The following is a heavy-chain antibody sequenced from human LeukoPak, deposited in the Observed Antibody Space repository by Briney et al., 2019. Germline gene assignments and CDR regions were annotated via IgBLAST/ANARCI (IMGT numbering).Heavy chain of an antibody. D-gene: IGHD4-17*01. Sequence: ASVKVSCKASGNTFTSYYMHWARQAPGQGLEWMGIINPSGGSTSYAQKFQGRVTMTRDTSTSTLYMELSSLRSEDTAVYYCARGDYPYFFDYWGQGTLVTVSS. V-gene: IGHV1-46*01. J-gene: IGHJ4*02. CDR1: GNTFTSYY. CDR3: ARGDYPYFFDY. CDR2: INPSGGST.